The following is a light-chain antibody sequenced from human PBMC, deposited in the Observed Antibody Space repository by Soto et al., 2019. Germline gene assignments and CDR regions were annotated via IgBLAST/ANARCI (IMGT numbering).Light chain of an antibody. CDR2: RNN. V-gene: IGLV1-47*01. CDR1: SSNIESNY. CDR3: TVWDDSLRGRL. J-gene: IGLJ2*01. Sequence: QSVLTQPPSASGTPGQRVTISCSGSSSNIESNYVYWYQQLPGTAPRLLIYRNNQRPSGVPDRLSGSKSGTSASLAISALRSEDEADYYCTVWDDSLRGRLFGGGTQLTVL.